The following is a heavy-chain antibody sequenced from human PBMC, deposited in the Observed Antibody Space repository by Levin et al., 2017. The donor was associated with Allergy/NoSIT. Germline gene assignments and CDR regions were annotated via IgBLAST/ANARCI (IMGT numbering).Heavy chain of an antibody. V-gene: IGHV3-23*01. D-gene: IGHD3-10*01. CDR3: ASRGSFDH. CDR2: ISAGDGGT. J-gene: IGHJ4*02. Sequence: GGSLRLSCAASRFTFSIYDMSWVRQAPGKGLEWVSSISAGDGGTHYADSVKGRFTISRDNSRNILYLQLNSLRPEDTAVYYCASRGSFDHWGQGTLVTVSS. CDR1: RFTFSIYD.